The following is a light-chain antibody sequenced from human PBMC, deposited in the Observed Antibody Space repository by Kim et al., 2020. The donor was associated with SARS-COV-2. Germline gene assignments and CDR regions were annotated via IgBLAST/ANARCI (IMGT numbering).Light chain of an antibody. CDR3: NSRDSSGNNLV. J-gene: IGLJ2*01. Sequence: SSELTQDPAVSVALGQTVRITCQGDSLRSYYASWYQQKPGQAPVLVIYGKNNRPSGIPDRFSGSSSGNTASLTITGAQAEDEADSYCNSRDSSGNNLVFG. CDR2: GKN. CDR1: SLRSYY. V-gene: IGLV3-19*01.